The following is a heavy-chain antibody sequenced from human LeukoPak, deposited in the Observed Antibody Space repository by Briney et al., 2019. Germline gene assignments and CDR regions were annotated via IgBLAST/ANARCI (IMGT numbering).Heavy chain of an antibody. CDR1: GGTFSSYA. J-gene: IGHJ3*02. CDR2: ISAYNGNT. Sequence: ASVKVSCKASGGTFSSYAISWVRQAPGEGLEWMGWISAYNGNTNYAQKLQGRVTLTTDTSTNTAYMELRSLRSDDTAVYYCARDFGSSGYDALDIWGQGTMVTVSS. V-gene: IGHV1-18*01. D-gene: IGHD3-22*01. CDR3: ARDFGSSGYDALDI.